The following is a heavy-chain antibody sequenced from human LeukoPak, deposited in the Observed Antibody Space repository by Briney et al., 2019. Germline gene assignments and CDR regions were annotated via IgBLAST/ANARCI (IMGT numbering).Heavy chain of an antibody. CDR3: AKVERGTIQYSSSSGYFQH. Sequence: PGGSLRLSCAASGFTVSSNYMSWVHQAPGKGLEWVSVIYSGGSTYYADSVKGRFTISRDNSKNTLYLQMNSLRAEDTAVYYCAKVERGTIQYSSSSGYFQHWGQGTLVTVSS. CDR1: GFTVSSNY. D-gene: IGHD6-6*01. V-gene: IGHV3-66*01. J-gene: IGHJ1*01. CDR2: IYSGGST.